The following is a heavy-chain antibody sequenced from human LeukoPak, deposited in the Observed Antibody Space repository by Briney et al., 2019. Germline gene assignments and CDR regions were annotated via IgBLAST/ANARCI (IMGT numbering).Heavy chain of an antibody. V-gene: IGHV4-34*01. CDR3: ARVGWSGLEIN. CDR1: GGSFSGYY. Sequence: PSETLSLTCAVYGGSFSGYYWSWIRQPPGKGLEWSGEINHSGSTNYNPSLKSRVTISVDTSKNQFSLKLSSVTAADTAVYYCARVGWSGLEINWGQGTLVTVSS. J-gene: IGHJ4*02. D-gene: IGHD3-3*01. CDR2: INHSGST.